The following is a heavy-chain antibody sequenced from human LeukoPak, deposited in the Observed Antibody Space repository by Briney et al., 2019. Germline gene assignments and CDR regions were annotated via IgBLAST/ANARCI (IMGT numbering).Heavy chain of an antibody. D-gene: IGHD3-10*01. Sequence: ASVKVSCKASGYTFTNYGITWVRQAPGQGLEWMGWISAYNGNANYAQKLQVRVTMTTDTSTSTAYMELRSLRSDDTAVYYCARNVSNYGYDGFDIWGQGTMVTVSS. CDR1: GYTFTNYG. CDR3: ARNVSNYGYDGFDI. J-gene: IGHJ3*02. V-gene: IGHV1-18*01. CDR2: ISAYNGNA.